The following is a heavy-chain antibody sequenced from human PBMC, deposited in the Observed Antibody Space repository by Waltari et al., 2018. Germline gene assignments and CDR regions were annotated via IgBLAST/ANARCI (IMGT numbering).Heavy chain of an antibody. CDR2: INPNSGGT. CDR3: AREGGFLDTRIDP. Sequence: QVQLVQSGAEVKKPGASVKVSCKASGYTFTGYYMHWVRRAPGQGLEWVGRINPNSGGTNYAQKFQGRVTMTRDTSISTAYMELSRLRSDDTAVYYCAREGGFLDTRIDPWGQGTLVTVSS. CDR1: GYTFTGYY. V-gene: IGHV1-2*06. J-gene: IGHJ5*02. D-gene: IGHD3-3*01.